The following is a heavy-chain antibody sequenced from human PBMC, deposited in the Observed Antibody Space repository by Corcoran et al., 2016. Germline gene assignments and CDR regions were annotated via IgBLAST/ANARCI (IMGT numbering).Heavy chain of an antibody. J-gene: IGHJ4*02. V-gene: IGHV4-59*01. CDR2: IYYSGST. CDR1: GGSISSYY. CDR3: ARVMGDYCDYGAFDY. D-gene: IGHD4-17*01. Sequence: QVQLQESGPGLVKPSETLSLTCTVSGGSISSYYWSWIRQPPGKGLEWIGYIYYSGSTNYNPSLKSRVTISVDTSKNQFSLKLSSVTAADTAVYYCARVMGDYCDYGAFDYWGQGTLVTVSS.